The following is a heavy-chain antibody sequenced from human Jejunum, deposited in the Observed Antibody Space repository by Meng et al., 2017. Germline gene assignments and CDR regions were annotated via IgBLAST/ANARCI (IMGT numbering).Heavy chain of an antibody. V-gene: IGHV4-34*01. CDR3: ARRIRGGSYLG. CDR1: GDSFTDYY. J-gene: IGHJ4*02. D-gene: IGHD1-26*01. CDR2: IHHSGST. Sequence: QLQLLQWGAGVLKPSETRSLTCTVYGDSFTDYYWNWIRQPPGKGLEWIGEIHHSGSTNHNASLESRVTISRDTSKKQFSLRLSSVTAADTAVYYCARRIRGGSYLGWGQGTLVTVSS.